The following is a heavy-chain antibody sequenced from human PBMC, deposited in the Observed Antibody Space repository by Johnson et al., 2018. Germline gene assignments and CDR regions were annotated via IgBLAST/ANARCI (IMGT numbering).Heavy chain of an antibody. V-gene: IGHV3-9*01. CDR3: ARFTGGDWVGTFDF. Sequence: VQLVQSGGGLVQPGRSLRLSCAASGFTFDDDAMNWVRQAPGKGLEWVSGIHWTSSIRYAASVKGRFTISRDNSKNTLSVQMNGLRAEGTAIYYCARFTGGDWVGTFDFWGQGTMVTVSS. CDR1: GFTFDDDA. CDR2: IHWTSSI. D-gene: IGHD2-21*02. J-gene: IGHJ3*01.